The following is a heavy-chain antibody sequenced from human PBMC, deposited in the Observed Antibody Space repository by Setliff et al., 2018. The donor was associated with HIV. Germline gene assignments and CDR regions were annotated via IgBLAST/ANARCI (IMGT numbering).Heavy chain of an antibody. CDR3: ARDRGGSWTFDH. CDR2: INPNEIIA. Sequence: ASVKVSCKTSGYIFTSQHLHWVRQAPGQGLEWMGFINPNEIIAHYAQKFQDRVALTRDTSTGTVYMELRSLRSEDTAVYYCARDRGGSWTFDHWGQGTLVTVSS. D-gene: IGHD2-15*01. V-gene: IGHV1-46*01. J-gene: IGHJ4*02. CDR1: GYIFTSQH.